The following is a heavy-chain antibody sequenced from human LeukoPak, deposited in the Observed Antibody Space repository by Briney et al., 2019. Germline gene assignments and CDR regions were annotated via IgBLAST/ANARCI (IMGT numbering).Heavy chain of an antibody. CDR1: GFTFSSYA. CDR2: ISGSGGST. V-gene: IGHV3-23*01. Sequence: GGSLRLSCAASGFTFSSYAMSWVRQAPGKGLEWVSAISGSGGSTYYADSVKGRFTISRDNSKNTLYLQVNSLRAEDTAVYYCAKGEETTVTINWFDPWGQGTLVTVSS. CDR3: AKGEETTVTINWFDP. J-gene: IGHJ5*02. D-gene: IGHD4-17*01.